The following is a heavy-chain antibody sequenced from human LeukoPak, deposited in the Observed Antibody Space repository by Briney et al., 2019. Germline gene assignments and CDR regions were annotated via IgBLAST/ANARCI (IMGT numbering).Heavy chain of an antibody. CDR1: GFTFSSYG. J-gene: IGHJ4*02. D-gene: IGHD1-26*01. CDR2: ISYDGSNK. CDR3: AKDVAEWELLPYYFDY. Sequence: GGSLRLSCAASGFTFSSYGMHWVRQAPGKGLEWVAVISYDGSNKYYADSVKGRFTISGDNSKNTLYLQMNSLRAEDTAVYYCAKDVAEWELLPYYFDYWGQGTLVTVSS. V-gene: IGHV3-30*18.